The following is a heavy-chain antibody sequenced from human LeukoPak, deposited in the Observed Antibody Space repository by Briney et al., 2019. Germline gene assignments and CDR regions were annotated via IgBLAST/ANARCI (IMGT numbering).Heavy chain of an antibody. Sequence: GGSLRLSCAASGFTFSSYAMTWVRQAPGKGLEWVSAISGSGGSTYYADSVKGRFTISRDNSKNTLYLQMNSLRAEDTAVYYCAKAFITIFGTSYFDYWGQGTLVTVSS. CDR2: ISGSGGST. D-gene: IGHD3-3*01. CDR1: GFTFSSYA. J-gene: IGHJ4*02. CDR3: AKAFITIFGTSYFDY. V-gene: IGHV3-23*01.